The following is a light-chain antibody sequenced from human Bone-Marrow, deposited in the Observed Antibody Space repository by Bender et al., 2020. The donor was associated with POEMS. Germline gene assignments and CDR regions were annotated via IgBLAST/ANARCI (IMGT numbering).Light chain of an antibody. V-gene: IGLV2-11*01. CDR1: SSDVGGFDY. Sequence: QSALTQPRSVSGSPEQSATISCTGTSSDVGGFDYVSWYQQHPGKAPKLMIYDVTKRPSGVPDRFSGSKSGDAASLTISGLQAEDEADYYCTSYSDSASANWLFGGGTKLTVL. CDR3: TSYSDSASANWL. CDR2: DVT. J-gene: IGLJ3*02.